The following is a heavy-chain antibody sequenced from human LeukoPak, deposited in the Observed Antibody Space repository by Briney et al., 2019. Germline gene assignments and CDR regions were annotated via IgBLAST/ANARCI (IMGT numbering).Heavy chain of an antibody. CDR2: IYYSGST. V-gene: IGHV4-30-4*08. CDR3: ARGYCSGSTCYLAFDI. CDR1: GGSISSGDYY. D-gene: IGHD2-15*01. J-gene: IGHJ3*02. Sequence: SQTLSLTCTVSGGSISSGDYYWSWIRQPPGKGLEWIGYIYYSGSTYYNPSLKSRVTISVDTSKNQFSLNLGSVTAADTAVYYCARGYCSGSTCYLAFDIWGQGTMVTVSS.